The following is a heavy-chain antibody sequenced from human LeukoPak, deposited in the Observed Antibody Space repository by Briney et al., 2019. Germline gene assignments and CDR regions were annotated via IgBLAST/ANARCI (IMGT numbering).Heavy chain of an antibody. CDR2: ISYDGSDK. Sequence: PGGSLRLSCAASGFSFSSYVMHWVRQAPGKGLEWVAVISYDGSDKYYADSMKGRFTISRDNSKNTLYLQMNSLRAEDTAVYYCVKDFPAVAMNYYFDYWGQGTLVTVSS. V-gene: IGHV3-30*18. CDR3: VKDFPAVAMNYYFDY. D-gene: IGHD6-19*01. CDR1: GFSFSSYV. J-gene: IGHJ4*02.